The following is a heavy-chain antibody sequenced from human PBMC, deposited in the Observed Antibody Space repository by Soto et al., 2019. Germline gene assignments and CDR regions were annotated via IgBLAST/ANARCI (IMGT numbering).Heavy chain of an antibody. CDR3: ARRSAAGP. V-gene: IGHV4-34*01. J-gene: IGHJ5*02. Sequence: QVQLQQWGAGLLKPSETLSLTCAVYGGSFSGYYWSWIRQPPGKGLEWIGEINHSGSTNYNPSLKSRVTISVDTSKNQFSLKLSSVTAADTAVYYCARRSAAGPWGQGTLVTDSS. D-gene: IGHD6-25*01. CDR1: GGSFSGYY. CDR2: INHSGST.